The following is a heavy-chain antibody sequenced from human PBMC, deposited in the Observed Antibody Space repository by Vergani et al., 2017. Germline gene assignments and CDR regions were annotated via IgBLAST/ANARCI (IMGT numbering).Heavy chain of an antibody. D-gene: IGHD2/OR15-2a*01. J-gene: IGHJ5*02. CDR1: GFTFNQYG. CDR3: ARDLPLLYGRFDP. V-gene: IGHV3-33*01. Sequence: QVQLVESGGGVVQPGRSLRLSCAASGFTFNQYGMHWVRQAPGKGLEWVAVTWYDGNNKQYADSVKGRFTISRDNSKSTMYLQMNSLRDEDTGVYYCARDLPLLYGRFDPWGQGTLVTVSS. CDR2: TWYDGNNK.